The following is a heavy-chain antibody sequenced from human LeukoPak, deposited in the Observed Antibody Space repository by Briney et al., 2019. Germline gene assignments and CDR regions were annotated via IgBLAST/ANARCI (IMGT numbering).Heavy chain of an antibody. Sequence: PGGSLRLSCAASGFTFSNYWMGWVRQPPGKGLQWVANIKEDGTEKYYVDSVKGRFTISRDNAKSSLFLQMNSLRAEDTAVYYCARDGGATMVRGVATYDSWGQGTLVTVSS. CDR3: ARDGGATMVRGVATYDS. D-gene: IGHD3-10*01. CDR1: GFTFSNYW. CDR2: IKEDGTEK. V-gene: IGHV3-7*01. J-gene: IGHJ4*02.